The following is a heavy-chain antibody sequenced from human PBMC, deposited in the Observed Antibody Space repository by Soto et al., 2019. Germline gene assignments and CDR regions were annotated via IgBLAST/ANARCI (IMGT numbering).Heavy chain of an antibody. CDR1: GDSLSSNTAP. CDR3: AKGDNLGPKTGYAFDP. CDR2: TYFRSKWYN. J-gene: IGHJ5*02. Sequence: SQPLSLTCAISGDSLSSNTAPWNWIRQSPSRGLEWLGRTYFRSKWYNDYAVSVKSRIIINPDTSNNQFSLQLNSVTPEDTAVYFCAKGDNLGPKTGYAFDPWGQGIMVTVSS. D-gene: IGHD5-12*01. V-gene: IGHV6-1*01.